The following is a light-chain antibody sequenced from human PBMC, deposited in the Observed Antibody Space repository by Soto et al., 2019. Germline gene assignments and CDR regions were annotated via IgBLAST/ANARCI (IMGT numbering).Light chain of an antibody. V-gene: IGKV3-20*01. Sequence: EIVLTQSPGTLSLSPGERATLSCRASQSVSNNYLAWYQQKPGQAPRLLFYGASSRATGIPDRFGGSGSGTDFTLTISRLEPEDFAVYYCQQYGSLPKTFGQGTKVDIK. J-gene: IGKJ1*01. CDR1: QSVSNNY. CDR2: GAS. CDR3: QQYGSLPKT.